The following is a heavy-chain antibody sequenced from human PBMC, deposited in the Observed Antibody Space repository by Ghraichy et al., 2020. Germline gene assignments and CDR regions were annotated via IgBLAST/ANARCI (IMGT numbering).Heavy chain of an antibody. CDR3: VSSRLGVDY. CDR1: GFSFSSYW. D-gene: IGHD3-16*01. Sequence: GSLRLSCAASGFSFSSYWMSWVRQAPGKGLEWVANIRQDEVKRYYVDSVKGRFTISRDNAKNSLYLQMNSLRAEDTAVYYCVSSRLGVDYWGQGTLVTVSS. CDR2: IRQDEVKR. V-gene: IGHV3-7*01. J-gene: IGHJ4*02.